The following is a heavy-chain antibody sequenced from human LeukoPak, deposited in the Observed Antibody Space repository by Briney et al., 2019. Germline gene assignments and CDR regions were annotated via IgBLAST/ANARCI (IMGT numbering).Heavy chain of an antibody. Sequence: PGRSLRLSCAASGFTFSSYSMHWVRQAPGKGLEWVAVIWYDGSNKYYADSVKGRFTISRDNSKNTLYLQMNSLRAEDTAVYYCARGTASGRREFNFDYWGQGTLVTVSS. D-gene: IGHD6-13*01. CDR3: ARGTASGRREFNFDY. J-gene: IGHJ4*02. V-gene: IGHV3-33*01. CDR2: IWYDGSNK. CDR1: GFTFSSYS.